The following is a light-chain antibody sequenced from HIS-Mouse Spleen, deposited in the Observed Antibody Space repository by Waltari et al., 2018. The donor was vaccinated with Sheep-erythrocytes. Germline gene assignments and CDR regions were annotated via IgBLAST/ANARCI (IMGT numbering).Light chain of an antibody. Sequence: EIVLTQSSATLSLYPGERATLSCRASQSVSSYLAWYQQKPGQAPSLLIYDASNRATGIPARFSGSGSGTDFTLTISSLEPEDFAVYYCQQRSNWYTFGQGTKLEIK. J-gene: IGKJ2*01. CDR2: DAS. CDR3: QQRSNWYT. V-gene: IGKV3-11*01. CDR1: QSVSSY.